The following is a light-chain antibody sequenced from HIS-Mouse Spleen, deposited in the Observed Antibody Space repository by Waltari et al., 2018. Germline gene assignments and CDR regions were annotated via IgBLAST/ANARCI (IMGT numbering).Light chain of an antibody. Sequence: SYELTQPPSVSVSPGQTARITCHGYALPKTYAYWYQQKSGQAPVLGIYEDSKRPSGIPERFSGSSSGTMATLTISGAQVEDEADYYCYSTDSSGNHWVFGGVTKLTVL. CDR3: YSTDSSGNHWV. CDR1: ALPKTY. V-gene: IGLV3-10*01. CDR2: EDS. J-gene: IGLJ3*02.